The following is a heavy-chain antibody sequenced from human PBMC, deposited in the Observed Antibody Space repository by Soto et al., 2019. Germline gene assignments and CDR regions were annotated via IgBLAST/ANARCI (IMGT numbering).Heavy chain of an antibody. J-gene: IGHJ5*02. CDR2: IYYSGST. CDR3: ARRPPYYDILTGSHFDP. Sequence: PSETLSLTCTVSGGSISSGGYYWSWIRQHPGKGLEWIGYIYYSGSTYYNPSLKSRVTISVDTSKNQFSLKLSSVTAADTAVYYCARRPPYYDILTGSHFDPWGQGTLVTVSS. CDR1: GGSISSGGYY. V-gene: IGHV4-31*03. D-gene: IGHD3-9*01.